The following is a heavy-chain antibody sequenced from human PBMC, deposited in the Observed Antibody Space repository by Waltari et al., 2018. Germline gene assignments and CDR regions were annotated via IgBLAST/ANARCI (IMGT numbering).Heavy chain of an antibody. CDR2: INPNSGGT. V-gene: IGHV1-2*06. CDR1: GYTLTGYH. J-gene: IGHJ4*02. CDR3: ARGVRETDY. Sequence: QVQLMHSVAEVKKPGASVKVSCNASGYTLTGYHTPWVRQPPGQGLEWMGRINPNSGGTNYAQKFQGRVTMTRDTSISTAYMELSRLRSDDTAVYYCARGVRETDYWGQGTLVTVSS.